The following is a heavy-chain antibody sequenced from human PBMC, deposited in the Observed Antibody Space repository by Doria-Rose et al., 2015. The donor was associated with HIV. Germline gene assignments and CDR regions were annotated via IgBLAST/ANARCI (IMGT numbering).Heavy chain of an antibody. CDR1: GVSLSSPGMG. J-gene: IGHJ4*02. Sequence: QITLKESGPVLVKPTETLTLTCTVSGVSLSSPGMGVSWIRQPPGKALEWLANIFSDDERSYKTSLKSRLTISRSTSKSQVVLTMTDMDPVDTATYYCARIKSSRWYHKYYFDFWGQGTPVIVSA. CDR2: IFSDDER. V-gene: IGHV2-26*01. D-gene: IGHD6-13*01. CDR3: ARIKSSRWYHKYYFDF.